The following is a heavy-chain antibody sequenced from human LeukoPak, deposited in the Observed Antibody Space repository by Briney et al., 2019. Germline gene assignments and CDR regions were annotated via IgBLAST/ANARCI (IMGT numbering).Heavy chain of an antibody. D-gene: IGHD1-26*01. CDR3: AIEGEGWELLRHYYYGMDV. CDR2: IIPILGIA. J-gene: IGHJ6*02. V-gene: IGHV1-69*04. CDR1: GGTFSSYA. Sequence: SVKVSCKASGGTFSSYAISWVRQAPGQGLEWMGRIIPILGIANYAQKFQGRVTITADKSTSTAYMELSSLRSEDTAVYYCAIEGEGWELLRHYYYGMDVWGQGTTVTVSS.